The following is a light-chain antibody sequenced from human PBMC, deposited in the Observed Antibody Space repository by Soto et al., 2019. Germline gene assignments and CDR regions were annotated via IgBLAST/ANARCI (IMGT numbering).Light chain of an antibody. Sequence: EIVITQSPATLSVSPRERATLSCRASQSVGNNFAWYQQKPGQAPRLLIYGVSITATGVPSRFSGSGSGTEFTLTISSLQSEAFAVYYSQQYGSSLHFGGGTKADIK. J-gene: IGKJ4*01. CDR3: QQYGSSLH. V-gene: IGKV3-15*01. CDR2: GVS. CDR1: QSVGNN.